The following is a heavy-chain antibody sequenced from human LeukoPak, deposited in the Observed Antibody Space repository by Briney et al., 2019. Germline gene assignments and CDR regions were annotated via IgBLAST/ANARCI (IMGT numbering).Heavy chain of an antibody. D-gene: IGHD6-13*01. CDR3: ARAPRNSSTMLDF. Sequence: ASVKVSCKASGYTFTSYWIQWVRQAPGQGLEWMGLNNPDGGSTAYAHRFQGRVIMTRDTSTSTAYMDLSSLRSEDTAVYHCARAPRNSSTMLDFWGQGTLVTISS. CDR1: GYTFTSYW. CDR2: NNPDGGST. J-gene: IGHJ4*02. V-gene: IGHV1-46*01.